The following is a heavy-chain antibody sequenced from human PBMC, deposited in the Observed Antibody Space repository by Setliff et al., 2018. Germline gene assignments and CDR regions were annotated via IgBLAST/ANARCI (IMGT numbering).Heavy chain of an antibody. CDR3: AKFGPLDLTGDWAFDN. CDR2: VSFFGAS. CDR1: DVSISDTTYY. Sequence: SETLSLTCSVSDVSISDTTYYWAWVRQPPGKGLEWIGTVSFFGASYSNPSLRSRLTISLDKSGNRFSLNLTSVTAADTAVYYCAKFGPLDLTGDWAFDNWGQGTLVTVSS. V-gene: IGHV4-39*01. D-gene: IGHD7-27*01. J-gene: IGHJ4*02.